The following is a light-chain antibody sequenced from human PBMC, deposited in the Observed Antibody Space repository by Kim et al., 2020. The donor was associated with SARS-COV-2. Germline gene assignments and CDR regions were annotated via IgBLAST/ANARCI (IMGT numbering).Light chain of an antibody. CDR3: QKAKSVPIT. J-gene: IGKJ5*01. CDR1: QGINNW. V-gene: IGKV1-12*01. CDR2: AAS. Sequence: DIQMTQSPSSVSASIGDRVTITCRASQGINNWLAWYQQKPGKAPNLLISAASNLESGVPSRFSGSGSGTDFTLTISGLQPEDFATYYCQKAKSVPITVGQGTRLWIK.